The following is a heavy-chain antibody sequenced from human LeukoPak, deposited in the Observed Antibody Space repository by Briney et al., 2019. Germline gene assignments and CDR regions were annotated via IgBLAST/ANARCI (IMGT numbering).Heavy chain of an antibody. Sequence: GGSLRLSCVASGVTLSNYAMSWARQAPGKGLGWVSGISSSGSGGNTYYADSVKGRFTISRDSPRNTLFLHMNTLRAEDTAIYYCAKDSVPYYYGSGSYPDYWGQGTLVTVSS. CDR2: ISSSGSGGNT. CDR3: AKDSVPYYYGSGSYPDY. V-gene: IGHV3-23*01. J-gene: IGHJ4*02. CDR1: GVTLSNYA. D-gene: IGHD3-10*01.